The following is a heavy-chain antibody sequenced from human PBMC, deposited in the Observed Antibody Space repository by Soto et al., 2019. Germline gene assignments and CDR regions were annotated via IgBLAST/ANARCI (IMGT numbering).Heavy chain of an antibody. CDR2: ISGSDGKT. D-gene: IGHD3-3*01. CDR1: GFSFGSYA. Sequence: GGSLRLSCAASGFSFGSYALSWVRQAPGKGLEWVSTISGSDGKTFYADSVKGRFSISRDTSQNTLYLQMNSLRADDTAIYYCARWSYLDYWGQGARVTVSS. V-gene: IGHV3-23*01. CDR3: ARWSYLDY. J-gene: IGHJ4*02.